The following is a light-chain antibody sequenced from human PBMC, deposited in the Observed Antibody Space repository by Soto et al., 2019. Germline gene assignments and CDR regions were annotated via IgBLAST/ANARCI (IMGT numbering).Light chain of an antibody. Sequence: QSVLTQPPSVSGAPGQRVTISCTGSSSNIGAGYDVHWYQQLPGTAPKLLIYGNSNRPSGVPDRFSDSKSGTSASLAITGLQAEDEADYFCQSYDSGLSGYVVFGGGTKLTVL. CDR3: QSYDSGLSGYVV. CDR2: GNS. V-gene: IGLV1-40*01. J-gene: IGLJ2*01. CDR1: SSNIGAGYD.